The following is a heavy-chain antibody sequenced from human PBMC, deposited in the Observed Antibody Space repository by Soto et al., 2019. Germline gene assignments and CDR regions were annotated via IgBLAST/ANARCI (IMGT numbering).Heavy chain of an antibody. V-gene: IGHV1-3*01. J-gene: IGHJ4*02. CDR2: INAGNGNT. D-gene: IGHD3-16*01. CDR1: GYTFTSYA. CDR3: XXXXXXXYVSY. Sequence: QVQLVQSGAEVKKPGASVKVSCKASGYTFTSYAMHWVRQAPGQRLEWMGWINAGNGNTKYSQKFQGRVTITRDTXXXXXXXXXXXXXXXXXXXXXXXXXXXXXYVSYWGQGTLVTVSS.